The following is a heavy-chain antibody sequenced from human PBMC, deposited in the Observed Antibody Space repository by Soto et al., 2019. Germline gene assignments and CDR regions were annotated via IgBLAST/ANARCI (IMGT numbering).Heavy chain of an antibody. CDR2: ISWDGGST. CDR3: AKDALEGLLGRKGMDV. CDR1: GFTFDDYT. J-gene: IGHJ6*02. D-gene: IGHD1-26*01. Sequence: GGSLRLSCAASGFTFDDYTMHWVRQAPGKGLEWVSLISWDGGSTYYADSVKGRFTISRDNSKNSLYLQMNSLRTEDTALYYCAKDALEGLLGRKGMDVWGQGTMVTVSS. V-gene: IGHV3-43*01.